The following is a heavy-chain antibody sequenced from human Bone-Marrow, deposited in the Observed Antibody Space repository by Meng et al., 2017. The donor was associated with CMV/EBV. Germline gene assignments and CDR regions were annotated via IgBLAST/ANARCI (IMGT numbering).Heavy chain of an antibody. CDR2: ISWNSGSI. CDR1: GFTFDDYA. D-gene: IGHD6-6*01. CDR3: GREYIAVREYHYGMDV. V-gene: IGHV3-9*01. Sequence: SLKISCAASGFTFDDYAMHWVRQAPGKGLEWVSGISWNSGSIGYADSVKGRFTISRDNAKNSLYLQMNSLRAEDTALYYCGREYIAVREYHYGMDVWGRGTTVTAP. J-gene: IGHJ6*02.